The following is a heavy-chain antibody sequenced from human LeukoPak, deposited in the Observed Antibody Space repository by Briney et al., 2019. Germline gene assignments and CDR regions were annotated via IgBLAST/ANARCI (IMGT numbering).Heavy chain of an antibody. Sequence: ASVKVSCKASGGTFSSYAISWVRQAPGQGLEWMGGIIPIFGTANYAQKFQGRVTITTDESTSTAYMELSSLRSEDTAVYYCARVSLYYDSSGYYLGWFDPWGQGTLVTVSS. J-gene: IGHJ5*02. CDR2: IIPIFGTA. V-gene: IGHV1-69*05. CDR3: ARVSLYYDSSGYYLGWFDP. CDR1: GGTFSSYA. D-gene: IGHD3-22*01.